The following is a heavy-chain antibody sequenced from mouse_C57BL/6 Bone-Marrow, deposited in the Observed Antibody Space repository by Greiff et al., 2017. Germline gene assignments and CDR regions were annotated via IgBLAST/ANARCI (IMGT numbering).Heavy chain of an antibody. CDR3: ASYGNYGY. J-gene: IGHJ2*01. Sequence: DVKLVESGGDLVKPGGSLKLSCAASGFTFSSYGMSWVRQTPDKRLEWVATISSGGSYTYYPDSVKGRFTISRDNDKNTLYLQMISLKSEDTAMYYCASYGNYGYWGQGTTLTVSS. CDR1: GFTFSSYG. D-gene: IGHD2-1*01. V-gene: IGHV5-6*02. CDR2: ISSGGSYT.